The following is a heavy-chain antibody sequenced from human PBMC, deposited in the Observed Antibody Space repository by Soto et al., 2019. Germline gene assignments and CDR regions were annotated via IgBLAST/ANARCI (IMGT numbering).Heavy chain of an antibody. Sequence: GESRRLSWAPSGFTFSSDAMSRVRPAQGNVMEWVSAISGIGGSTYYADSVKGRLTITRDNSKNTLYLQKNSLRAEDPAVYYCAKDSSGYYYDYYMDVWGKGTTVTVSS. D-gene: IGHD3-22*01. J-gene: IGHJ6*03. CDR2: ISGIGGST. CDR1: GFTFSSDA. CDR3: AKDSSGYYYDYYMDV. V-gene: IGHV3-23*01.